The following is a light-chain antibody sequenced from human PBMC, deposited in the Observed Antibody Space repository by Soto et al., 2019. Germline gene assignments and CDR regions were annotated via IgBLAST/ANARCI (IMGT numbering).Light chain of an antibody. CDR2: EVS. J-gene: IGLJ1*01. V-gene: IGLV2-23*02. CDR1: SSDVGSYNL. Sequence: QSALTQPASVSGSPGQSITISCTGTSSDVGSYNLVSWYQQHPGKAPKLMIYEVSKRPSGVSNRFSGSKSGNTASLTISGLQAEDEADYYCCSYAGSSLVFGTGTKATVL. CDR3: CSYAGSSLV.